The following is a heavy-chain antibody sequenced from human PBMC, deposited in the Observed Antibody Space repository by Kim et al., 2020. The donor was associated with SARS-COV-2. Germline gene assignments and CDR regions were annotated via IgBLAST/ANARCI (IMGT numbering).Heavy chain of an antibody. CDR2: IYYSGST. J-gene: IGHJ4*02. V-gene: IGHV4-61*01. CDR3: ARGRWVEY. CDR1: GGSVSSGSYY. Sequence: SETLSLTCTVSGGSVSSGSYYWSWIRQPPGKGLEWIGYIYYSGSTNYNPSLKSRVTISVDTSKNQFSLKLSSVTAADTAVYYCARGRWVEYWGQGTLVTVSS.